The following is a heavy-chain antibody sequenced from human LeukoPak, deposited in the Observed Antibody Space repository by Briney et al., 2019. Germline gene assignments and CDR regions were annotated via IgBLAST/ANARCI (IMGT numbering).Heavy chain of an antibody. D-gene: IGHD6-13*01. V-gene: IGHV3-48*01. CDR1: GFTFSSYS. CDR2: ISSGSSTI. CDR3: ASPLIAAAALQDY. Sequence: PGGSLRLSCAASGFTFSSYSMNWVRQAPGKGLEWVSYISSGSSTIYYADSVKGRFTISRDNAKNSLFLQMNSLRAEDTAVYYCASPLIAAAALQDYWGQGTLVTVSS. J-gene: IGHJ4*02.